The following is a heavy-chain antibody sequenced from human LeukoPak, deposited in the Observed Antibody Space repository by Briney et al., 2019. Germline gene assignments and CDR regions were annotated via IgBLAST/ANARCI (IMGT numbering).Heavy chain of an antibody. CDR3: ARVVGGTGGATIFYDSSGQRGRKNYFDY. Sequence: PSETLSLTCTVSGGSISSSSYYWGWIRQPPGKGLEWIGSIYYSGSTYYNPSLKSRVTISVDTSKNQFSLKLSSVTAADTAVYYCARVVGGTGGATIFYDSSGQRGRKNYFDYWGQGTLVTVSS. D-gene: IGHD3-22*01. V-gene: IGHV4-39*07. CDR2: IYYSGST. CDR1: GGSISSSSYY. J-gene: IGHJ4*02.